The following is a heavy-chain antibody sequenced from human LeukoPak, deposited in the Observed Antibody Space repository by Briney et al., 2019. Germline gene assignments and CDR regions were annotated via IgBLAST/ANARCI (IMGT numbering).Heavy chain of an antibody. CDR2: IYYSGST. CDR1: GGSISIYY. V-gene: IGHV4-59*01. Sequence: PSETLSLTCTVSGGSISIYYWSWIRQPPGKGLEWIGYIYYSGSTNYNPSLKSRVTISVDPSKNQFSLKLSSVNAADTAVYYCARAHLRDSGYDYWGQGTLVTVSS. CDR3: ARAHLRDSGYDY. D-gene: IGHD5-12*01. J-gene: IGHJ4*02.